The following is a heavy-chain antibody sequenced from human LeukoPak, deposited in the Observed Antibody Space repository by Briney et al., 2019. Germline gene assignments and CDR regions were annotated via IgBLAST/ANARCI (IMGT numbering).Heavy chain of an antibody. CDR3: AREQYCSSTSCYHY. CDR2: INPNSGGT. Sequence: GASVKVSCKASGYTFTGYYMHWVRQAPGQGLEWMGWINPNSGGTNYAQKFQGRVTMTRDTSISTAYMELSRLRSDDTAVYYCAREQYCSSTSCYHYWGQGTLVTVSS. D-gene: IGHD2-2*01. V-gene: IGHV1-2*02. J-gene: IGHJ4*02. CDR1: GYTFTGYY.